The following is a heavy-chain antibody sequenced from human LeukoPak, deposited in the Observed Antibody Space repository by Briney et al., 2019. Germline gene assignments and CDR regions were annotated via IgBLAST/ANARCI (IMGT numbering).Heavy chain of an antibody. CDR3: ARDQGGPYYDSSGYYSD. V-gene: IGHV4-31*03. D-gene: IGHD3-22*01. CDR2: IYYSGTT. J-gene: IGHJ4*02. CDR1: GGSISRGGSY. Sequence: SETLSLTCTVSGGSISRGGSYWSWIRQHPGKGLEWIGYIYYSGTTYYNPSLKSRLTISVDTSKNQFSLKLSSVTAADTAMYYCARDQGGPYYDSSGYYSDWGQGTLVTVSS.